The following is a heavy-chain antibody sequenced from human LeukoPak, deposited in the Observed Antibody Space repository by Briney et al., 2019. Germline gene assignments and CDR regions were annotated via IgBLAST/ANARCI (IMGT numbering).Heavy chain of an antibody. D-gene: IGHD3-22*01. V-gene: IGHV3-30*02. CDR2: IQSDGGNK. CDR1: GFTFSSSD. CDR3: TKDPESSGYYPWLFDY. J-gene: IGHJ4*02. Sequence: PGGSLRLSCAASGFTFSSSDMHWVRQAPGKGLEWVAFIQSDGGNKYYADSVKGRFTISRDNSKNTLFLQMNSLRVEDTAVYYCTKDPESSGYYPWLFDYWGQGTLVTVSS.